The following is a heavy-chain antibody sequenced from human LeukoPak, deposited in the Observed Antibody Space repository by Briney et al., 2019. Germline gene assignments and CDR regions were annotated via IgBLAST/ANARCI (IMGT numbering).Heavy chain of an antibody. J-gene: IGHJ3*02. Sequence: RSLRLSCAASGFTFSSYGMHWVRQAPGKGLERVAFIRYDEINKYYADSVKGRFTISRDNSKNTLYLQMNSLRAEDTAVYYCAKETSHPVYDAFDIWGQGTMVTVSS. V-gene: IGHV3-30*02. CDR3: AKETSHPVYDAFDI. CDR2: IRYDEINK. D-gene: IGHD1-14*01. CDR1: GFTFSSYG.